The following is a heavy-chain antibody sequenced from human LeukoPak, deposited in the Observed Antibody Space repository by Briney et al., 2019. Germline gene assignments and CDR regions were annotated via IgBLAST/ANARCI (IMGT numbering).Heavy chain of an antibody. CDR1: GGSISSYY. V-gene: IGHV4-4*07. D-gene: IGHD5-18*01. Sequence: SETLSLTCTVSGGSISSYYWSWIRQPAEKGLEWIGRIYTSGSTNYNPSLKSRVTMSVDTSKNQFSLKLSSVTAADTAVYYCARDQVERGYSYQRAFDIWGQGTMVTVSS. CDR3: ARDQVERGYSYQRAFDI. CDR2: IYTSGST. J-gene: IGHJ3*02.